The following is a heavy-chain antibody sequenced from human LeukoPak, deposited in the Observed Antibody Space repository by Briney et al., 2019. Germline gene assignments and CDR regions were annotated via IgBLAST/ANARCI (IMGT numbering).Heavy chain of an antibody. CDR2: IKEDGSEK. D-gene: IGHD2-15*01. J-gene: IGHJ3*02. Sequence: GGSLRLSCAASGFTFSSYSMNWVRQAPGKGLEWVADIKEDGSEKYYGDSVKGRFTISRQNAKNSLFLQMNSLRVEDTAVYYCARHRSGGSQDDAFDIWGQGTMVTVSS. CDR3: ARHRSGGSQDDAFDI. V-gene: IGHV3-7*01. CDR1: GFTFSSYS.